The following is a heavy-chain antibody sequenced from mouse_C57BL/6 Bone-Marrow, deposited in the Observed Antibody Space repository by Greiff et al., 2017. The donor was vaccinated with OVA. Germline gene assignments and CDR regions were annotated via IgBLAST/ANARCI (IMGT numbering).Heavy chain of an antibody. V-gene: IGHV3-8*01. Sequence: DVMLVESGPGLAKPSQTLSLTCSVTGYSITSDYWNWIRKFPGNKLEYMGYISYSGSTYYNPSLKSRISITRDTSKNQYYLQLNSVTTEDTATYYCARSLDSSGLWFAYWGQGTLVTVSA. D-gene: IGHD3-2*02. J-gene: IGHJ3*01. CDR2: ISYSGST. CDR3: ARSLDSSGLWFAY. CDR1: GYSITSDY.